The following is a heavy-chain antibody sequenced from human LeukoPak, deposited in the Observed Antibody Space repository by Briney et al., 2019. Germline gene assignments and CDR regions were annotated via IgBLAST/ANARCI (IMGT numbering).Heavy chain of an antibody. CDR1: GFTFSNYG. D-gene: IGHD1-26*01. CDR3: ARKGGATTYGYYYYYMDV. V-gene: IGHV3-30*02. J-gene: IGHJ6*03. CDR2: IRFDGTNK. Sequence: PGGSLRLSCAASGFTFSNYGMHWVRQAPGKGLEWVAFIRFDGTNKFYADSVKGRFTISRDNSQNTVSLQVNNLRAEDTAVYYCARKGGATTYGYYYYYMDVWGKGTTVTISS.